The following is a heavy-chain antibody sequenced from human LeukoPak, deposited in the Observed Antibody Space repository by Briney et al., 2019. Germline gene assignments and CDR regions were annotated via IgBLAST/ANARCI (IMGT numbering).Heavy chain of an antibody. V-gene: IGHV3-23*01. D-gene: IGHD1-26*01. J-gene: IGHJ4*02. Sequence: GGSLRLSCAASGFTFSSYAMSWVRQAPGKGLEWVSAISGSGGSTYYADSEKGRFTISRDNSKNTLYLQMNSLRAEDTAVYYCARASGSYDKPIDYWGQGTLVTVSS. CDR3: ARASGSYDKPIDY. CDR2: ISGSGGST. CDR1: GFTFSSYA.